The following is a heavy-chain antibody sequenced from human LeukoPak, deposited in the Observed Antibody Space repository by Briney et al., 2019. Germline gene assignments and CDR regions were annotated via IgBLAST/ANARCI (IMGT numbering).Heavy chain of an antibody. CDR3: ARGLFLLGNPGSWFDP. D-gene: IGHD3-10*01. CDR2: IYHTGNT. CDR1: GASITSGDYS. J-gene: IGHJ5*02. Sequence: KSSETLSLTCAVSGASITSGDYSWDWLRQPPGKGLEWIGYIYHTGNTYYNPSLKSRVTISVDRSRNQFSLKLTSVTAADTAVYFCARGLFLLGNPGSWFDPWGQGTLVTVFS. V-gene: IGHV4-30-2*01.